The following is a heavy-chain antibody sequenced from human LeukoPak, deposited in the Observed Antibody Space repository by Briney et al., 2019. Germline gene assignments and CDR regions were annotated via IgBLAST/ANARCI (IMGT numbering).Heavy chain of an antibody. J-gene: IGHJ6*02. D-gene: IGHD2-15*01. Sequence: GASVKVSCKASGYTFTDYYMHWVRQAPGQGLEWLGWLNPHSGGTNYAQKFQGRVTLTSDTSISTAYMELSLLTSDDTAIYYCARGLRIINGLDVWGQGTTVIVSS. CDR3: ARGLRIINGLDV. V-gene: IGHV1-2*02. CDR1: GYTFTDYY. CDR2: LNPHSGGT.